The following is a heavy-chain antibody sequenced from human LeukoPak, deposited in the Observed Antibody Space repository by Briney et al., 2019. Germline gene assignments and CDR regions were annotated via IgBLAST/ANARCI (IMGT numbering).Heavy chain of an antibody. J-gene: IGHJ4*02. D-gene: IGHD6-13*01. Sequence: QPSETLSLTCTVSGGSISSYYWSWVRQAPGKGLEWVANMKYDGSEKYYVDSVKGRFTISRDNAKNSLYLQMNSLRAEDTAVYYCARDIEAAGLFLDYWGQGTLVTVSS. CDR2: MKYDGSEK. V-gene: IGHV3-7*01. CDR1: GGSISSYY. CDR3: ARDIEAAGLFLDY.